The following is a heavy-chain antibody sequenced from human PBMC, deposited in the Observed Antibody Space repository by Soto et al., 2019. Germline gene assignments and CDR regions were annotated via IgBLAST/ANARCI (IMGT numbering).Heavy chain of an antibody. D-gene: IGHD6-13*01. CDR1: GGSISSYY. CDR3: ARDSRKYSSSWYYDY. CDR2: IYYSGST. V-gene: IGHV4-59*01. J-gene: IGHJ4*02. Sequence: KPSETLSLTCTVSGGSISSYYWSWIRQPPGKGLEWIGYIYYSGSTNYNPSLKSRVTISVDTSKNQFSLKLSSVTAADTAVYYCARDSRKYSSSWYYDYWGQGTLVAVSS.